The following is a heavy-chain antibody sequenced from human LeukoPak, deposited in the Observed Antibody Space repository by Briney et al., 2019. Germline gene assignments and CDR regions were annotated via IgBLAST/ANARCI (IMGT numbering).Heavy chain of an antibody. Sequence: PGGSLRLSCAASGFTFISYWMSWVRQAPGKGLEWVAKVKEDGSEKYYVDSVKGRFTISRDNAKNSLYLQMNSLRAEDTAVYYCARESAVGIAADWGQGTLVTVSS. J-gene: IGHJ4*02. CDR1: GFTFISYW. CDR2: VKEDGSEK. D-gene: IGHD6-13*01. V-gene: IGHV3-7*05. CDR3: ARESAVGIAAD.